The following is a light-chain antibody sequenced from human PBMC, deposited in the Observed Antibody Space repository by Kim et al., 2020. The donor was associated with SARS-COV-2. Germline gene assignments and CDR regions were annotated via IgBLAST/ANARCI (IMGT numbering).Light chain of an antibody. CDR3: QQYNNWPYT. V-gene: IGKV3-15*01. CDR1: QSVSSN. CDR2: GAS. Sequence: SECQGERAPPSGRASQSVSSNLAWYQQKPGQAPRLLIYGASTRATGIPARFSGSGSGTEFTRTISSLQSEDFAVYYCQQYNNWPYTFGQGTKLEI. J-gene: IGKJ2*01.